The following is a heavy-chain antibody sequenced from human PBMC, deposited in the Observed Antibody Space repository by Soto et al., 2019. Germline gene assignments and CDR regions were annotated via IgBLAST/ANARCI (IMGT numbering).Heavy chain of an antibody. CDR1: GGSISSSSYY. CDR3: ARADSSGWYIIGAFDI. CDR2: IYYSGST. J-gene: IGHJ3*02. V-gene: IGHV4-39*01. Sequence: SETLSLTCTVSGGSISSSSYYWGWIRQPPGKGLEWIGSIYYSGSTYYNPSLKSRVTISVDTSKNQFSLKLSSVTAADTAVYYCARADSSGWYIIGAFDIWGQGTMVTVSS. D-gene: IGHD6-19*01.